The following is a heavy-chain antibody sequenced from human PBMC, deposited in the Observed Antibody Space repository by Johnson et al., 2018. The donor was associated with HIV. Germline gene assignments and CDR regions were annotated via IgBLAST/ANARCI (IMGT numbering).Heavy chain of an antibody. CDR3: ARAGQLPEDAFDI. CDR2: IYSGGST. Sequence: VQLVESGGGLIQPGGSLRLSCAASGFTVSTNYMGWVRLAPGKGLEWVSVIYSGGSTYYADSVKGRFTISRDNSKNTLYLQMNSLRAEDTAVYYCARAGQLPEDAFDIWGQGTMVTVSS. J-gene: IGHJ3*02. CDR1: GFTVSTNY. D-gene: IGHD1-7*01. V-gene: IGHV3-53*01.